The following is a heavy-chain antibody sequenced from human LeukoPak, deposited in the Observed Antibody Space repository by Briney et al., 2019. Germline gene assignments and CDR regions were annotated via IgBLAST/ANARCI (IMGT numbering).Heavy chain of an antibody. V-gene: IGHV3-30*18. D-gene: IGHD3-22*01. CDR3: AKVGPYYYDSSGPGDY. J-gene: IGHJ4*02. Sequence: PGRSLRLSCAASGFTFSSYGMHWVRQAPGKGLEWVAVISYDGSNKYYADSVKGRFTISRDNSKNTLYLQMNSLRAEDTAVYYCAKVGPYYYDSSGPGDYWGQGTLVTVSS. CDR1: GFTFSSYG. CDR2: ISYDGSNK.